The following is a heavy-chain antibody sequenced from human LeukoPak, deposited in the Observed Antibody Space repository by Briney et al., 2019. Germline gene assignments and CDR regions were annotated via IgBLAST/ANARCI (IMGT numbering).Heavy chain of an antibody. D-gene: IGHD3-9*01. CDR3: ATGRYDILTGYYMRYWFDP. J-gene: IGHJ5*02. CDR2: INPRGGST. V-gene: IGHV1-46*01. CDR1: GYTFTTYY. Sequence: ASVKVSCKASGYTFTTYYMHWVRQAPGQGFEWMGIINPRGGSTNYAQKFQGRVTMTRDTSTSTVYMELSSLRSEDTAVYYCATGRYDILTGYYMRYWFDPWGQGTLVTVSS.